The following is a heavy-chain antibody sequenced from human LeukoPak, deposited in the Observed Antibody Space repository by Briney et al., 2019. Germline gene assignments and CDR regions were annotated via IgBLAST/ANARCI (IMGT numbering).Heavy chain of an antibody. D-gene: IGHD7-27*01. V-gene: IGHV4-61*01. CDR2: IYYSGST. CDR1: GGSISSGSYY. CDR3: ARLDRLGMNAFDI. Sequence: SETLSLTCTVSGGSISSGSYYWSWIRQPPGKGLEWIGYIYYSGSTNYNPSLKSRVTISVDTSKNQFSLKLSSVTAADTAVYYCARLDRLGMNAFDIWGQGTMVTVSS. J-gene: IGHJ3*02.